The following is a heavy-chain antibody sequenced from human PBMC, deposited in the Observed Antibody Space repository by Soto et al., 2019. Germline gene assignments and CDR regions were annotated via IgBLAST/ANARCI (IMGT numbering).Heavy chain of an antibody. J-gene: IGHJ6*02. CDR1: GYTFTSYY. CDR2: FNPSGGST. V-gene: IGHV1-46*01. CDR3: ARDRYDFWSGYPKSYGLDV. D-gene: IGHD3-3*01. Sequence: QVQLVQSGAEVKKPGASVKVSCKASGYTFTSYYMHWVRQAPGQGLEWMGIFNPSGGSTSYTQKFRGRVTMTRDTSTSTVYMELSSLRSEDTAVYYCARDRYDFWSGYPKSYGLDVWGQGTTVTVSS.